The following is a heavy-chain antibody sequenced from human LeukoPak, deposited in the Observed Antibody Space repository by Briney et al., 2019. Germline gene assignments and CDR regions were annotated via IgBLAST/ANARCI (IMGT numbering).Heavy chain of an antibody. CDR3: ARYHGWPYFDY. V-gene: IGHV4-31*03. D-gene: IGHD6-19*01. Sequence: SETLSLTCTVSGGSISSGGYYWSWIRQHPGKGLEWIGYIYYSGCTYYNPSLKSRVTISVDTSKNQFSLKLSSVTAADTAVYYCARYHGWPYFDYWGQGTLVTVSS. CDR2: IYYSGCT. J-gene: IGHJ4*02. CDR1: GGSISSGGYY.